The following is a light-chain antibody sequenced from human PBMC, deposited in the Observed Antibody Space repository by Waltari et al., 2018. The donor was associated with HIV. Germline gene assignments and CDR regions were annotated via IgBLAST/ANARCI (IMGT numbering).Light chain of an antibody. CDR1: SGRIASNY. V-gene: IGLV6-57*01. CDR2: GDN. CDR3: QSYDSSNGV. Sequence: NFMLTQPHSVSESPGQTVTISCTRSSGRIASNYVQWYQQRPGSSPATVSDGDNPRPSGIPVLFSGSIDSSSNSASLTISGLKTEDEADCYCQSYDSSNGVVGGGTKLTVL. J-gene: IGLJ2*01.